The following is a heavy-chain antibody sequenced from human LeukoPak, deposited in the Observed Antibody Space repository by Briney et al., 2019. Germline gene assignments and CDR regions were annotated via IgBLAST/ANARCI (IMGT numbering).Heavy chain of an antibody. CDR3: ARDSMAIGIVGATTPSGNWFDP. Sequence: PSETLSVTCTVSGGSISSYYWSWIRQPAGKGLEWIGRIYTSGSTNYNPSLKSRVTMSVDTSKNQFSLKLSSVTAADTAVYYCARDSMAIGIVGATTPSGNWFDPWGQGTLVTVSS. D-gene: IGHD1-26*01. V-gene: IGHV4-4*07. CDR2: IYTSGST. CDR1: GGSISSYY. J-gene: IGHJ5*02.